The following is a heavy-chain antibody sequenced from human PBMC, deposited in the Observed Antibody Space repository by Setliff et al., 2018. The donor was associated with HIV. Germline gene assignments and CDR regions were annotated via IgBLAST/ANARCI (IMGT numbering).Heavy chain of an antibody. V-gene: IGHV4-34*01. CDR2: INHNKSS. CDR1: GESPSDSY. D-gene: IGHD2-2*01. J-gene: IGHJ4*02. Sequence: SETLSLTCAGYGESPSDSYWSWNRQPPGKGLEWFGEINHNKSSDSNPSLGSRVTMSVDTSKNQFSLKVKSVTAADTAGYYCARQKKSSSWSPNDYWGQGTLVTVSS. CDR3: ARQKKSSSWSPNDY.